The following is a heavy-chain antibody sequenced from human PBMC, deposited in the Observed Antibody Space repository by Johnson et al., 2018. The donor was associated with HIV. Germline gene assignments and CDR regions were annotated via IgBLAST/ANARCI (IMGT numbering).Heavy chain of an antibody. CDR1: GFTFSDYY. J-gene: IGHJ3*02. V-gene: IGHV3-49*05. CDR3: TRDLHWGAARCAFDI. D-gene: IGHD6-6*01. CDR2: IRSKTYGGTT. Sequence: VQLVESGGGLVKPGGSLRLSCAASGFTFSDYYMTWIRQAPGKGLDWLSFIRSKTYGGTTEYAASVKGRFTISRDDSKSLAYLQMNSLKTEDTAVYYCTRDLHWGAARCAFDIWGQGTMVTVSS.